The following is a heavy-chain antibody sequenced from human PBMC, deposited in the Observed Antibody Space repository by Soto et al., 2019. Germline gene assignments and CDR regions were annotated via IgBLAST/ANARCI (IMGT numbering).Heavy chain of an antibody. CDR3: ARSLLS. Sequence: TLSLTCAVSGGSISSGYSWSWIRQPPGKGLEWIGYISHSGNTFYNPSLKSRVTISVDRSKNQFSLKLSSVTAADTAVYYCARSLLSWGQGTLVTVSS. CDR2: ISHSGNT. J-gene: IGHJ4*02. D-gene: IGHD3-10*01. CDR1: GGSISSGYS. V-gene: IGHV4-30-2*01.